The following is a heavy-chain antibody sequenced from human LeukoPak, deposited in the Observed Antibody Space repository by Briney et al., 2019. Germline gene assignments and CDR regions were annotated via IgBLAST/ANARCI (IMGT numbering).Heavy chain of an antibody. CDR2: ISAYNGNT. CDR3: ARDDYGGNSRDY. D-gene: IGHD4-23*01. V-gene: IGHV1-18*01. J-gene: IGHJ4*02. Sequence: ASVKVSCKTSGYTFTSYGISWVRQAPGQGLEWMGWISAYNGNTNYAQKLQGRVTMTTDTSTSTAYMELRRLRSDDTAVYYCARDDYGGNSRDYWGQGTLVTVSS. CDR1: GYTFTSYG.